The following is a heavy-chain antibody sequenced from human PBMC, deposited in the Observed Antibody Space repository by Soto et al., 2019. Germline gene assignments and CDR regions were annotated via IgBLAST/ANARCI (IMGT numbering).Heavy chain of an antibody. CDR1: GFNFRDYY. J-gene: IGHJ4*02. D-gene: IGHD2-15*01. CDR3: ARKYPGGGGSSFDLDF. Sequence: DLVESGGGLVKPGGSLRLSCAASGFNFRDYYMSWIRQAPGKGLECGSYISNSASSLYYADSVKGRFAISRDNVENTLFLQMNSLRAEDTAVYYCARKYPGGGGSSFDLDFWGQGTPVTVSS. CDR2: ISNSASSL. V-gene: IGHV3-11*01.